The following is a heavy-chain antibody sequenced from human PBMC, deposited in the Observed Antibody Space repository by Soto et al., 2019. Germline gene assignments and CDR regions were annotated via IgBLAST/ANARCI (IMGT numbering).Heavy chain of an antibody. J-gene: IGHJ6*02. V-gene: IGHV5-51*01. CDR3: ARHVRAAAGYYYYYYGMDV. CDR2: IYPGDSDT. Sequence: PXESLKISCQGSGYSFTSYWIGWVRQIPGKGLEWMGIIYPGDSDTRYSPSFQGQVTISADKSISTAYLQWSSLKASDTAVYYCARHVRAAAGYYYYYYGMDVWGQGTTVTVSS. D-gene: IGHD6-13*01. CDR1: GYSFTSYW.